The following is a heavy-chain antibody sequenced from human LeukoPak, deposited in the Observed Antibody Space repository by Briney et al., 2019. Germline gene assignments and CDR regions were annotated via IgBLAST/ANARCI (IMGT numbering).Heavy chain of an antibody. CDR3: ARVLVDTAMVVDY. D-gene: IGHD5-18*01. CDR1: GYTFTGYY. J-gene: IGHJ4*02. V-gene: IGHV1-2*02. CDR2: INPNSGGT. Sequence: ASVKVSCKASGYTFTGYYMHWVRQAPGQGLEWMGWINPNSGGTNYAQKFQGRVTMTRDTSISTAYMELSRLRSDDTAVYYCARVLVDTAMVVDYWGQGTLVTVSS.